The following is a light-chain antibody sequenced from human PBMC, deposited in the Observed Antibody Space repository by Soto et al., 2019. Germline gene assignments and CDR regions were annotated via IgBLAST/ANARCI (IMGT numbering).Light chain of an antibody. CDR3: MQALQTPPT. CDR2: LGS. J-gene: IGKJ1*01. CDR1: QSLLHSNGYNY. V-gene: IGKV2-28*01. Sequence: DIVMTQSPVSLPVTPGEPASISCRSSQSLLHSNGYNYLDWYLQKPGQSPQLXIYLGSNRASGVPDRFSGSGSGTDFTLKISRVEAEDVGVYYCMQALQTPPTFGQGTKVDIK.